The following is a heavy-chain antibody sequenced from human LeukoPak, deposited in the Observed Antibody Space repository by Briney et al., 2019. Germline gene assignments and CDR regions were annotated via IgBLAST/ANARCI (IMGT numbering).Heavy chain of an antibody. CDR3: ASDGYDFWSGYYYYYYYMDV. CDR2: INSDGSST. D-gene: IGHD3-3*01. CDR1: GFTFSSYW. Sequence: GGSLRLSCAASGFTFSSYWMHWVRQAPGKGLVWVSRINSDGSSTSYADSVKGRFTISRDNAKNTLYLQMNSLRAEDTAVYYCASDGYDFWSGYYYYYYYMDVWGKGTTVTVSS. V-gene: IGHV3-74*01. J-gene: IGHJ6*03.